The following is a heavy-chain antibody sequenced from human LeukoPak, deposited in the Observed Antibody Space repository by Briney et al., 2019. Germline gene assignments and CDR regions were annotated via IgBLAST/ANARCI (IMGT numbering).Heavy chain of an antibody. J-gene: IGHJ4*02. CDR2: INSDGSWT. CDR3: VSFYETY. V-gene: IGHV3-74*01. Sequence: GGALRLSCAASGNYWMHWVRQAPGKVLVWVSHINSDGSWTSYADSVKGRFTISKDNAKNTVYLQMNSLRAEDTAVYYCVSFYETYWGRGTLVTVSS. CDR1: GNYW. D-gene: IGHD2/OR15-2a*01.